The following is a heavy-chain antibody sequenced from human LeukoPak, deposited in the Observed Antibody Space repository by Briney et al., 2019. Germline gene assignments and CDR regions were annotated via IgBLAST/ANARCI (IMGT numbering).Heavy chain of an antibody. CDR3: AKAPQFYNYYNMDV. J-gene: IGHJ6*02. CDR1: GLSFSAYA. CDR2: ISGSGDYT. V-gene: IGHV3-23*01. Sequence: GGSLRLSCAASGLSFSAYAMNWVRQAPGEGLDWVSSISGSGDYTYFAESVKGRFTISRDNSKNTLFLQMDGLRAEDTALYYCAKAPQFYNYYNMDVWGQGTTVTVSS. D-gene: IGHD5-24*01.